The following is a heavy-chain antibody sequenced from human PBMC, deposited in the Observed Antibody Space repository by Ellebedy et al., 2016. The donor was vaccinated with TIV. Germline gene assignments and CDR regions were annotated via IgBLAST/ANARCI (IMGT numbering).Heavy chain of an antibody. CDR2: ISSSGRIM. CDR1: GFIFGDYY. V-gene: IGHV3-11*01. J-gene: IGHJ5*02. Sequence: PGGSLRLSCAASGFIFGDYYMTWIRQAPGKGLEWVAYISSSGRIMYHADSVKGRFTISRDNAKNSLYLQMNSLRAEDTAVYYCARAFDGNSGYDVPFDPWGQGILVTVSS. CDR3: ARAFDGNSGYDVPFDP. D-gene: IGHD5-12*01.